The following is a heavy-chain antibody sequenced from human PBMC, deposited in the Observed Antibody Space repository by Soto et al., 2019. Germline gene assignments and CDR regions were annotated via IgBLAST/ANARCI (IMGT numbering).Heavy chain of an antibody. CDR1: GYTFTSYG. J-gene: IGHJ6*02. CDR3: AREGRGYSSSSLYYYYGMDV. Sequence: ASVKVSCKASGYTFTSYGISWVRQAPGQGLEWMGWISAYNGNTNYAQKLQGRVTMTTDTSTSTAYMELRSLRSDDTAVYYCAREGRGYSSSSLYYYYGMDVWGQATTVTVSS. CDR2: ISAYNGNT. V-gene: IGHV1-18*01. D-gene: IGHD6-6*01.